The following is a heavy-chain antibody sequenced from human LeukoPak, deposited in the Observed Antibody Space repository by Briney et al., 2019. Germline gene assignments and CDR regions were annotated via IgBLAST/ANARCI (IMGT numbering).Heavy chain of an antibody. J-gene: IGHJ4*02. D-gene: IGHD3-16*01. CDR3: ARLRSYYLDY. CDR1: GFTFNNYA. CDR2: IWYDGSDK. V-gene: IGHV3-33*08. Sequence: GGSLRLSCAASGFTFNNYAMHWVRQAPGKGLEWVAVIWYDGSDKYYADSMKGRFTISRDNSKNTLYLQMNNLRVEDTAVYYCARLRSYYLDYWGQGTLVTVSS.